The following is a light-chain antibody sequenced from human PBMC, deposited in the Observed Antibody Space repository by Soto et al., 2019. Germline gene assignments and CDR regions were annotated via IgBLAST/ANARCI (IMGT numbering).Light chain of an antibody. CDR2: DVS. CDR3: SSYTTITASYVL. J-gene: IGLJ2*01. V-gene: IGLV2-14*03. Sequence: QSALTQPAAVSGSPGQSITISCTGTSSDVGAYKFVSWYQQHPGKVPKLMIFDVSNRPSGVSSRFSGSKSGNTASLTISGLQADDEADYYCSSYTTITASYVLFGGGTKLTVL. CDR1: SSDVGAYKF.